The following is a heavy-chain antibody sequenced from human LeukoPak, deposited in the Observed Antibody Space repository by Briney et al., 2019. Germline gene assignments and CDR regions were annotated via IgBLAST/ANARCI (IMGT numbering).Heavy chain of an antibody. V-gene: IGHV3-23*01. CDR2: NSVSGDRT. J-gene: IGHJ4*02. CDR1: GCTPTSFS. CDR3: AKDPNGLIWFGDLLGGLDF. Sequence: PVGCPRLSRAASGCTPTSFSLTWVRPGPGKELGWDSSNSVSGDRTYYADSQKGRFTISRDNDKNTVYTQTNSLRVEDTAVYYCAKDPNGLIWFGDLLGGLDFWGQGTLVTVSS. D-gene: IGHD3-10*01.